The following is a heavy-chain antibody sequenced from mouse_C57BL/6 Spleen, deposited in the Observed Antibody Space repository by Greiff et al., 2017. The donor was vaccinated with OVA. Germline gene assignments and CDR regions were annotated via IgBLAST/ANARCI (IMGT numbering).Heavy chain of an antibody. CDR3: ARGDGNYPRDY. Sequence: QVQLQQPGAELVRPGSSVKLSCKASGYTFTSYWMHWVKQRPIQGLEWIGNIDPSDSETHYNQKFKDKATLTVDKSSSTAYMQLSSLTSEDSAVYYCARGDGNYPRDYWGQGTTLTVSS. D-gene: IGHD2-1*01. V-gene: IGHV1-52*01. CDR1: GYTFTSYW. J-gene: IGHJ2*01. CDR2: IDPSDSET.